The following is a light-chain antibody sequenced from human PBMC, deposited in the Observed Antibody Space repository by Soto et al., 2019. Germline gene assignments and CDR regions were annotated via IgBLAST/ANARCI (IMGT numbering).Light chain of an antibody. V-gene: IGKV3-20*01. Sequence: EIVLTQSPGTLSLSPGERATLSCRASQSVGGDYLAWYQQKPGRAPRLLIYGASSRATGIPDRFSGSGSGTDFNLTISRLEPEDFAVYYCQQYGSSPRAFGGGTKVEIK. J-gene: IGKJ4*01. CDR2: GAS. CDR3: QQYGSSPRA. CDR1: QSVGGDY.